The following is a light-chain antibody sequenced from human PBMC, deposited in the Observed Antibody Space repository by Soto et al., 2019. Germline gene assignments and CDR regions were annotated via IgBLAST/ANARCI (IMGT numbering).Light chain of an antibody. J-gene: IGKJ5*01. CDR2: AAS. CDR3: QQSYSTPPT. CDR1: QSISSY. V-gene: IGKV1-39*01. Sequence: DIQLTQSQSSLSASLGERVTIXCRASQSISSYLNWYQQKPGKAPKLLIYAASSLQSGVPSRFSGSGSGTDFTLTISSLQPEDFATYYCQQSYSTPPTFGQGTRLEI.